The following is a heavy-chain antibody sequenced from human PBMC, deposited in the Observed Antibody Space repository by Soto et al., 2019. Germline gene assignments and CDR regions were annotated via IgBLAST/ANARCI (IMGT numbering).Heavy chain of an antibody. CDR3: ARGGNWNYVGH. CDR2: INNSANT. V-gene: IGHV4-59*01. D-gene: IGHD1-7*01. J-gene: IGHJ5*02. CDR1: GGYISSYY. Sequence: XETLSLTCTVSGGYISSYYWSWIRQPPGKGLEGIGYINNSANTKYNPSLKSRVTISADTSRNQFSLKLTSVTAADTAVYYCARGGNWNYVGHWGQGTLVTVSS.